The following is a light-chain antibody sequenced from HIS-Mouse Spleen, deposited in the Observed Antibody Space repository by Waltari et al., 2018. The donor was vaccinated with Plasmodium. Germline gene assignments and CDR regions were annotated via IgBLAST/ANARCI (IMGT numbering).Light chain of an antibody. Sequence: EIVLTQSPATLSLSPGERATLSCRASQSVSSYLACYQQKPGQAPRLLIYAASNRATGIPARFSCSGSGTDFTLTISSLEPEDFAVYYCQQRSNWPPLTFGGGTKVEIK. CDR1: QSVSSY. CDR2: AAS. V-gene: IGKV3-11*01. CDR3: QQRSNWPPLT. J-gene: IGKJ4*01.